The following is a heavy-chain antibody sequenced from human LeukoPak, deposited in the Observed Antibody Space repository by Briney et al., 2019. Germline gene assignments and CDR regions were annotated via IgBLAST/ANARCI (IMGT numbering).Heavy chain of an antibody. V-gene: IGHV3-7*01. Sequence: PGGSLRLSCAASGFTFSSYWMSWVRQAPGKGLEWVAHIKQDGSEKYYLDSVKGRFTISRDNAKNSLYLQMNSLRAEDTAVYYCARLSCSGGSCYYGYWGQGTLVTVSS. CDR3: ARLSCSGGSCYYGY. J-gene: IGHJ4*02. CDR2: IKQDGSEK. CDR1: GFTFSSYW. D-gene: IGHD2-15*01.